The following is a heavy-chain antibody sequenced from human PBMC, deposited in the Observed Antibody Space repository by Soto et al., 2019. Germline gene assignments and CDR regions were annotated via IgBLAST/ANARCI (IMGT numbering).Heavy chain of an antibody. CDR1: GYSFTSYW. CDR2: IDPSDSYT. J-gene: IGHJ4*02. CDR3: ARLVHIEYSSSL. V-gene: IGHV5-10-1*01. D-gene: IGHD6-6*01. Sequence: GESLKISCQGSGYSFTSYWISWVRQMPGKGLEWMGRIDPSDSYTNYSPSFQGHVTISADKSISTAYLQWSSLKASDTAMYYCARLVHIEYSSSLWGQGTLVTVSS.